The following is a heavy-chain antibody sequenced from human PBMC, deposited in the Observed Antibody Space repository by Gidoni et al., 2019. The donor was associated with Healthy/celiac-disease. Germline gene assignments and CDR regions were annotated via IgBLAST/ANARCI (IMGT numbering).Heavy chain of an antibody. CDR2: ISSSSSYI. V-gene: IGHV3-21*01. CDR1: GFTFSSYS. D-gene: IGHD3-16*02. J-gene: IGHJ4*02. CDR3: ARLGFYDYVWGSYRLGPFDY. Sequence: EVQLVESGGGLVKPGGSLRLSCAASGFTFSSYSMNWVRQAPGKGLEWVSSISSSSSYIYYADSVKGRFTISRDNAKNSLYLQMNSLRAEDTAVYYCARLGFYDYVWGSYRLGPFDYWGQGTLVTVSS.